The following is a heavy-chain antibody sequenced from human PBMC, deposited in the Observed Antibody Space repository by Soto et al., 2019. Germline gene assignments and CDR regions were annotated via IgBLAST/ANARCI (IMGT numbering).Heavy chain of an antibody. J-gene: IGHJ6*02. CDR2: IKQDGSEK. D-gene: IGHD3-16*01. CDR3: ARESTWAWHPNYYYYYGMDV. V-gene: IGHV3-7*01. CDR1: GFTFSSYW. Sequence: EVQLVESGGGLVQPGGSLRLSCAASGFTFSSYWMSWVRQAPGKGLEWVANIKQDGSEKYYVDSVKGRFTISRDNAKNSLYLQMNSLRAEDTAVYYCARESTWAWHPNYYYYYGMDVWGQGTTVTVSS.